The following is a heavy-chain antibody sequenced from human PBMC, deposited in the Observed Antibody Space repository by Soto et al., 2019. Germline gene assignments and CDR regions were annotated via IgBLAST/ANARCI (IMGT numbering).Heavy chain of an antibody. Sequence: GASVKVSCKASGYTFTRYGISWVRQAPGQGLEWMGWISGDNGDTNYAQKFQDRVSMTIDTSTGTAYMELRSLTSDDTAIYYCAKNGHPPYYYYGLDVWGQGTKVTVS. V-gene: IGHV1-18*01. CDR1: GYTFTRYG. D-gene: IGHD2-8*01. CDR2: ISGDNGDT. J-gene: IGHJ6*02. CDR3: AKNGHPPYYYYGLDV.